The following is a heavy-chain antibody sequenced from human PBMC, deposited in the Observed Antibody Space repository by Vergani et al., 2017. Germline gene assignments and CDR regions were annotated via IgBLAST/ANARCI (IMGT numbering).Heavy chain of an antibody. Sequence: EVQLVESGGGLVQPGGSLRLSCAASGFTFSSYWMSWVRQAPGKGLEWVANIKQDGSEKYYVDSVKGRFTISRDNAKNSLYLQMNSLKTEDTAVYYCTRPLTPNDYSNYYAFDIWGQGTMVTVSS. CDR2: IKQDGSEK. CDR1: GFTFSSYW. D-gene: IGHD4-11*01. CDR3: TRPLTPNDYSNYYAFDI. V-gene: IGHV3-7*03. J-gene: IGHJ3*02.